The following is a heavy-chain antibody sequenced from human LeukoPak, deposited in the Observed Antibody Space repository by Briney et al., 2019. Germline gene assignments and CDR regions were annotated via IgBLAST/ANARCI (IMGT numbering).Heavy chain of an antibody. CDR1: GSTFTSYD. CDR2: MNPNSGNT. Sequence: ASVKVSCKASGSTFTSYDINWVRQATGQGLEWMGWMNPNSGNTGYAQKFQGRVTITRNTSISTAYMELSSLRSEDTAVYYCARMNYYDSSGYPNWFDPWGQGTLVTVSS. J-gene: IGHJ5*02. CDR3: ARMNYYDSSGYPNWFDP. V-gene: IGHV1-8*03. D-gene: IGHD3-22*01.